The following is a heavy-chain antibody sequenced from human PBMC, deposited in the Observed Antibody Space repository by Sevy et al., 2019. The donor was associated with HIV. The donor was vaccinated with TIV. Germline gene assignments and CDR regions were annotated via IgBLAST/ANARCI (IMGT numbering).Heavy chain of an antibody. J-gene: IGHJ6*03. Sequence: SETLSLTCNVSGGPFTHYYWSWVRQPPGQGLEWIGFIYYLGRTTYNPSLKSRVTISLDTSKSQFSLTLSSVTAADTAMYYCARLNNLGPQSDYYMDVWGKGTTVTVSS. V-gene: IGHV4-59*08. CDR1: GGPFTHYY. D-gene: IGHD3-16*01. CDR3: ARLNNLGPQSDYYMDV. CDR2: IYYLGRT.